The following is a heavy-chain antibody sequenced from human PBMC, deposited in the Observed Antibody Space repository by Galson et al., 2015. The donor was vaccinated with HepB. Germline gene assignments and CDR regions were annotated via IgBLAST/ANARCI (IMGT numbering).Heavy chain of an antibody. V-gene: IGHV3-48*02. J-gene: IGHJ3*02. Sequence: SLRLSCAASGFTFSAYSMNWVRQAPGKGLEWISYMSSSLTTIYYSDAVEGRFTISRDNDKNSLFLQMDSLRDEDTAVYYCAKVFIGSGSDYDDGFDIWGQGTMVTVSS. CDR1: GFTFSAYS. CDR2: MSSSLTTI. CDR3: AKVFIGSGSDYDDGFDI. D-gene: IGHD3-10*01.